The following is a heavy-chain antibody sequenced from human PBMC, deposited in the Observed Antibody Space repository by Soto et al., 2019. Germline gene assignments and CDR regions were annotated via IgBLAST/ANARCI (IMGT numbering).Heavy chain of an antibody. Sequence: PWGSLRLSCAASGFTFSSYGMHCVRQAPCKGLEWVAVIWYDGINKYYADSVKGRFTISRDNSKNTLYLQMNSLRAEDTAVYYCARGEGEAAAGRYYYYGMDVWGQGTTVTVSS. CDR2: IWYDGINK. V-gene: IGHV3-33*01. D-gene: IGHD6-13*01. CDR3: ARGEGEAAAGRYYYYGMDV. CDR1: GFTFSSYG. J-gene: IGHJ6*02.